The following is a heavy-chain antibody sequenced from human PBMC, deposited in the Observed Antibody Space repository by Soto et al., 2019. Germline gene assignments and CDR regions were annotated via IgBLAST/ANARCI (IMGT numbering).Heavy chain of an antibody. CDR1: GGSFSGYY. CDR3: ARGAGTGTTFRGRSWDY. D-gene: IGHD1-1*01. Sequence: SETLSLTCAVYGGSFSGYYWSWIRQPPGKGLEWIGEINHSGSTNYNPSLKSRVTISVDTSKNQFSLKLSSVTAADTAVYYCARGAGTGTTFRGRSWDYWGQGTLVTVSS. CDR2: INHSGST. J-gene: IGHJ4*02. V-gene: IGHV4-34*01.